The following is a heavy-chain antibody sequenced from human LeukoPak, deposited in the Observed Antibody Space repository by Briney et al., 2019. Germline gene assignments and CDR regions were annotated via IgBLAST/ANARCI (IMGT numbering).Heavy chain of an antibody. V-gene: IGHV1-2*02. J-gene: IGHJ4*02. D-gene: IGHD7-27*01. CDR3: ARITGD. Sequence: ASVKVSCKASGYTFTGHYMHWVRQAPGQGLEWMGWINPNSGGTNYAQKFQGRVTITADKSTSTAYMELSSLRSEDTAVYYCARITGDWGQGTLVTVSS. CDR1: GYTFTGHY. CDR2: INPNSGGT.